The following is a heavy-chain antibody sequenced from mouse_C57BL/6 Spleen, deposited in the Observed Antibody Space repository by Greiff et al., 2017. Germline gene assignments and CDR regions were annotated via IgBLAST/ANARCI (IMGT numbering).Heavy chain of an antibody. D-gene: IGHD2-3*01. CDR2: IRSKSNNYAT. CDR3: VRQGDGYLDY. V-gene: IGHV10-1*01. CDR1: GFSFHTYA. J-gene: IGHJ2*01. Sequence: EVMLVVSGGGLVQPKGSLKLSCAASGFSFHTYAMNWVRQAPGKGLEWVARIRSKSNNYATYYADSVKDRFTISRDDSESMLYLQMNNLKTEDTAMYYCVRQGDGYLDYWGQGTTLTVSS.